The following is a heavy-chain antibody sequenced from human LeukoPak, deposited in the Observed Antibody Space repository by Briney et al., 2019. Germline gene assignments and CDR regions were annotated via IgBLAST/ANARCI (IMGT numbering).Heavy chain of an antibody. CDR1: GFTFRSFW. V-gene: IGHV3-74*01. D-gene: IGHD3-3*01. CDR3: ARSATDAFDI. CDR2: MNGDGTSI. Sequence: GGSLRLSCVASGFTFRSFWMHWVRQDPGKGLVWVSHMNGDGTSISYADSVKGRFTISRDNAKNTLYLQMNRLKAEDTAVYYCARSATDAFDIWGQGTMVTVSS. J-gene: IGHJ3*02.